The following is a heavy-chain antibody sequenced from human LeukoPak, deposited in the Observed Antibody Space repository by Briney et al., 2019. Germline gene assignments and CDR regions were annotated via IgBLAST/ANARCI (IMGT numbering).Heavy chain of an antibody. CDR2: INHSGST. J-gene: IGHJ4*02. V-gene: IGHV4-39*07. Sequence: SETLSLTCTVSGGSISSSSYYWGWIRQPPGKGLEWIGEINHSGSTNYNPSLKSRVTISVDTSKNQFSLKLSSVTAADTAVYYCAGGSGSFTLYYFDYWGQGTLVTVSS. CDR1: GGSISSSSYY. D-gene: IGHD3-10*01. CDR3: AGGSGSFTLYYFDY.